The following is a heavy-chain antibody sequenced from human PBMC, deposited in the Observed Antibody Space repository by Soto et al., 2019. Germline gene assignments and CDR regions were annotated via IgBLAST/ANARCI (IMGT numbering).Heavy chain of an antibody. CDR2: VLPFLDIT. CDR1: GDTFSIYT. J-gene: IGHJ4*02. CDR3: AGDRDNSNWPNFDS. D-gene: IGHD6-13*01. V-gene: IGHV1-69*02. Sequence: QVQLVQSGSEVKKPGSSVRVSCKTSGDTFSIYTISWVRQAPGQGLEWMGRVLPFLDITSYSQRFQGRVIITADRPTPTAYMELTSLRSEDTAVYYCAGDRDNSNWPNFDSWGQGTLVTVSS.